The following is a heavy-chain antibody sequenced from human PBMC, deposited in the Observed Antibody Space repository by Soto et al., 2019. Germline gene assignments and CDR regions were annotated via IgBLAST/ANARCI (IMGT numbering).Heavy chain of an antibody. V-gene: IGHV4-39*01. CDR1: GGSISRSSYY. J-gene: IGHJ4*02. CDR3: ATLPSLDFWGGPLTYFDF. D-gene: IGHD3-3*01. CDR2: IYYSGST. Sequence: PETLSLTYTGSGGSISRSSYYWGCIRQPPGKGLEWIGSIYYSGSTYYNPSLKSRVTISVDTSKNQFSLKLSSVTAADTAVYYSATLPSLDFWGGPLTYFDFRAQGTLVTVSS.